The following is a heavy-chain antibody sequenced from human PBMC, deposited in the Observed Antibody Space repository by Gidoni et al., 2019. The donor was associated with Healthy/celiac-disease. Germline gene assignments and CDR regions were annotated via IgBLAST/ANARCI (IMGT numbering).Heavy chain of an antibody. J-gene: IGHJ4*02. D-gene: IGHD6-19*01. CDR1: GFTFSSYS. CDR2: ISSSSSYI. CDR3: ARPQLKDSGWYEDYFDY. V-gene: IGHV3-21*01. Sequence: EVQLVESGGGLVKPGGSLRLSCAASGFTFSSYSMNWVRQAPGKGLEWVSSISSSSSYIYYADSVKGRFTISRDNAKNSLYLQMNSLRAEDTAVYYCARPQLKDSGWYEDYFDYWGQGTLVTVSS.